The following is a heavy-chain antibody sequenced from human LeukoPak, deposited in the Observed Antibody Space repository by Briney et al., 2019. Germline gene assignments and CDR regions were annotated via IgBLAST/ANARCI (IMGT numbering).Heavy chain of an antibody. CDR1: RFTFSSYG. CDR3: ARIGGDRHPIEY. D-gene: IGHD2-21*02. Sequence: GGSLRPSCAASRFTFSSYGMHWVRQAPGKGLEWVAVIWYDGTNKYYADSVKGRFTISRDNSKNTLYLQMNSLRAEDTAVYYCARIGGDRHPIEYWGQGTLVTVSS. CDR2: IWYDGTNK. V-gene: IGHV3-33*01. J-gene: IGHJ4*02.